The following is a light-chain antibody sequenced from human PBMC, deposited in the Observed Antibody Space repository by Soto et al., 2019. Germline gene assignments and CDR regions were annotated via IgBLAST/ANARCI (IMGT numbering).Light chain of an antibody. CDR3: HQRQSWPRT. J-gene: IGKJ1*01. CDR2: QTS. V-gene: IGKV3-11*01. CDR1: QYINTR. Sequence: ELVLTQSPETPSPFPGYILTLSCXASQYINTRLAWYQHRPGQAPRLLIYQTSIRAAGIPARFSASGSGTDFTLTISDVQPEDFALYYCHQRQSWPRTFGQGTKVGIK.